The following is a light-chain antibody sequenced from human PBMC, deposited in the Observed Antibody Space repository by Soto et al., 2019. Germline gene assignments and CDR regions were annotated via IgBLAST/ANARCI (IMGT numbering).Light chain of an antibody. Sequence: QSVLTQPRSVSGSPGQSVTISCTGTSSDVGGYNYVSWYQQHPGKAPKLMIYDVSKRPSGVPDRFSGSKSGNTASLTISGLQAEDEADYYGCSYAGSYTPVVFGGGTKLTVL. CDR3: CSYAGSYTPVV. V-gene: IGLV2-11*01. J-gene: IGLJ2*01. CDR1: SSDVGGYNY. CDR2: DVS.